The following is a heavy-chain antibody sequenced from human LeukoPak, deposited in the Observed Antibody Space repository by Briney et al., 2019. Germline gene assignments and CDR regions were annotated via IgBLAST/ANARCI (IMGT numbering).Heavy chain of an antibody. Sequence: GGSLRLSCAASGFSVTRNYVSWVRQAPGKELEWVSAIFRDDSTYYADSVKGRLTISRDNSKNTLYLQMTSLRVDDTAMYYCLCYHDSSSYVDYWGQGALVTVS. CDR3: LCYHDSSSYVDY. CDR1: GFSVTRNY. J-gene: IGHJ4*02. CDR2: IFRDDST. V-gene: IGHV3-53*01. D-gene: IGHD3-22*01.